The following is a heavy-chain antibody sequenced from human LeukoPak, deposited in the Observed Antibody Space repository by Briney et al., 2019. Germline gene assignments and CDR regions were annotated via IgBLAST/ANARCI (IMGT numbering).Heavy chain of an antibody. V-gene: IGHV4-4*07. Sequence: GSLRLSCAASGFTFSSYWSWIRQPAGKGLEWIGRIYTSGSTNYNPSLKSRVTMSVDTSKNQFSLKLSSVTAADTAVYYCARVVAGYYYYMDVWGKGTTVTVSS. J-gene: IGHJ6*03. CDR3: ARVVAGYYYYMDV. CDR2: IYTSGST. CDR1: GFTFSSY.